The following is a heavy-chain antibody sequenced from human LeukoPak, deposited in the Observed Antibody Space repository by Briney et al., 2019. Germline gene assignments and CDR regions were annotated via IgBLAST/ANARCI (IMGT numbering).Heavy chain of an antibody. CDR3: ARLRWQLVGPYFDY. CDR1: GDSISTHY. D-gene: IGHD1-26*01. Sequence: PSETLSLTCSFSGDSISTHYWSWIRQSPGKGLEWIGHIYSSGNTDYNSSLKSRVTISVDTPKSQFSLRLSSVTATDTAVYYCARLRWQLVGPYFDYWGQGILVTVSS. CDR2: IYSSGNT. J-gene: IGHJ4*02. V-gene: IGHV4-59*11.